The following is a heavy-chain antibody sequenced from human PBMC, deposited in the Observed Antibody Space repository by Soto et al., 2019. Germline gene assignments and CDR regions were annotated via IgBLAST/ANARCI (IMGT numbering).Heavy chain of an antibody. CDR2: IYYSGST. CDR1: GGSISSYY. J-gene: IGHJ6*02. CDR3: ARSKQLAGYYYYYGMDV. Sequence: SETLSLTCTVSGGSISSYYWSWIRQPPGKGLEWIGYIYYSGSTNYNPSLKSRVTISVDTSKNQFSLKLNSVTAADTAVYYCARSKQLAGYYYYYGMDVWGQGTTVTVSS. D-gene: IGHD6-13*01. V-gene: IGHV4-59*01.